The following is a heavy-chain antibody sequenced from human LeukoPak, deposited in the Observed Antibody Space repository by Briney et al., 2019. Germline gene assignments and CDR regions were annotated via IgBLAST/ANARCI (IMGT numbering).Heavy chain of an antibody. CDR2: IYYSGST. V-gene: IGHV4-59*01. J-gene: IGHJ6*02. D-gene: IGHD2-8*01. CDR3: ARYARGVDV. Sequence: SETLSLTCTVSGGSISSYYWSWIRQPPGKGLEWIGYIYYSGSTNYNPSLKSRVTISVDASKNQFSLKLSSVTAADTAVYYCARYARGVDVWGQGTTVTVSS. CDR1: GGSISSYY.